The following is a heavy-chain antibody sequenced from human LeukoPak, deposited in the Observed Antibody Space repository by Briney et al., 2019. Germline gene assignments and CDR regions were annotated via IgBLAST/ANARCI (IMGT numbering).Heavy chain of an antibody. D-gene: IGHD4-23*01. V-gene: IGHV3-23*01. Sequence: PGGSLRLSCAASGFTFSSYAMSWVRQAPGKGLEWVSAISGSGGSTYYADSVKGRFTISRDNSKNTLYLQMNSLRAEDTAVYYCAKDRPTVTSYYYYYGMDVWGQGATVTVSS. CDR1: GFTFSSYA. CDR2: ISGSGGST. J-gene: IGHJ6*02. CDR3: AKDRPTVTSYYYYYGMDV.